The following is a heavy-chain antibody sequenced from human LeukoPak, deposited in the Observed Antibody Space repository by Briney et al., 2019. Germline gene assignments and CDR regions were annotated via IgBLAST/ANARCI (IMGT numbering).Heavy chain of an antibody. V-gene: IGHV6-1*01. CDR2: TYYRSKWYN. J-gene: IGHJ5*02. Sequence: SQTLSLTRAISGDSVSSNSAAWNWIRQSPSRGLEWLGRTYYRSKWYNDYAVSVKSRITINPDTSKNQFSLQLNSVTPEDTAVYYCARGYSSSYVVWFDPWGQGTLVTVSS. CDR1: GDSVSSNSAA. D-gene: IGHD6-13*01. CDR3: ARGYSSSYVVWFDP.